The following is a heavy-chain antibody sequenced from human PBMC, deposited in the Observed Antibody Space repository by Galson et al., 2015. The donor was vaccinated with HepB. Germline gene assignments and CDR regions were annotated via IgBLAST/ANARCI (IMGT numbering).Heavy chain of an antibody. J-gene: IGHJ5*02. D-gene: IGHD1-1*01. Sequence: SLRLSCAASGFTFSNAWMSWVRQAPGKGLEWVGRIKSKTDGGTTDYAAPVKGRFTISRDDSKNTLYLQMNSLKTEDTAVYYCTTDWNGKRGDNWFDPWGQGTLVTVSS. CDR2: IKSKTDGGTT. V-gene: IGHV3-15*01. CDR3: TTDWNGKRGDNWFDP. CDR1: GFTFSNAW.